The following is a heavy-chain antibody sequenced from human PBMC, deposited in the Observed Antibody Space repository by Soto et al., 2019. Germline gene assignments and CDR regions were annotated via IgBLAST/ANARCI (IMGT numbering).Heavy chain of an antibody. Sequence: GGSLRLSCAASGFTFRSYAMSWVRQAPGKGLEWVSSISSSSSYIYYADSVKGRFTISRDNAKNSLYLQMNSLRAEDAAVYYCARDGPDSSGYYRLLDYWGQGTLVTVSS. V-gene: IGHV3-21*01. D-gene: IGHD3-22*01. CDR3: ARDGPDSSGYYRLLDY. J-gene: IGHJ4*02. CDR2: ISSSSSYI. CDR1: GFTFRSYA.